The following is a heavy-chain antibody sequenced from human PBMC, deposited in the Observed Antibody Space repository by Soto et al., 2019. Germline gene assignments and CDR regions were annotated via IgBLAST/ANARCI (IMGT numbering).Heavy chain of an antibody. CDR1: GFTFSSYG. CDR3: AREQYWEMDTILDY. V-gene: IGHV3-33*01. J-gene: IGHJ4*02. Sequence: QVQLVESGGGVVQPGRSLRLSCAASGFTFSSYGMHCVRQAPDKGLEWVAVIWYDGSNKYYADSVKGRFTISRDNSKNTLYLQMNSLRAEDTAVYYCAREQYWEMDTILDYWGQGTLVTVSS. D-gene: IGHD5-18*01. CDR2: IWYDGSNK.